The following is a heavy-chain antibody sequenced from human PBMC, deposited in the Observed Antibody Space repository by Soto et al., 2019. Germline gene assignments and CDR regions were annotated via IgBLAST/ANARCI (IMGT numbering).Heavy chain of an antibody. D-gene: IGHD6-19*01. V-gene: IGHV3-33*01. CDR2: IWYDGSNK. Sequence: GGSLRLSCAASGFTFNSYGMHWVRQAPGKGLEWVAVIWYDGSNKYYAESVKGRFTISRDNSKNTLYLQMNNLRAEDTAVYYCARDSHVGSGWQLTADYWGQGTLVTVSP. CDR1: GFTFNSYG. J-gene: IGHJ4*02. CDR3: ARDSHVGSGWQLTADY.